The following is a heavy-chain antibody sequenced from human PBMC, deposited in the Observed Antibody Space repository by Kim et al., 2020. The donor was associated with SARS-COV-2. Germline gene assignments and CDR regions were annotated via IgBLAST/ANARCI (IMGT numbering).Heavy chain of an antibody. J-gene: IGHJ5*02. D-gene: IGHD3-3*01. V-gene: IGHV4-59*01. CDR2: FYPSGGT. CDR3: AETDGYYLRS. CDR1: GGSISSYY. Sequence: SETLSLTCSVYGGSISSYYWSWLRQPPGKRLEWIGYFYPSGGTNYNVSLRSRVTMSIDTSKNQFSLKLASVTAADTAVYFCAETDGYYLRSWGQGILVT.